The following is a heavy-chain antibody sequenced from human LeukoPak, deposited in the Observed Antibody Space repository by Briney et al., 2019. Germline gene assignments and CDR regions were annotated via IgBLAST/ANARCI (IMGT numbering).Heavy chain of an antibody. CDR2: IYYSGST. CDR3: ARENGYRYDY. Sequence: SETLSLTCTVSGGSICSSSYYWGWVRQPPGRGLEWIGSIYYSGSTNYNPSLKSRVTISVDTSKNQFSLKLSSVTAADTALYYCARENGYRYDYWGQGTLVTVSS. D-gene: IGHD5-18*01. V-gene: IGHV4-39*07. J-gene: IGHJ4*02. CDR1: GGSICSSSYY.